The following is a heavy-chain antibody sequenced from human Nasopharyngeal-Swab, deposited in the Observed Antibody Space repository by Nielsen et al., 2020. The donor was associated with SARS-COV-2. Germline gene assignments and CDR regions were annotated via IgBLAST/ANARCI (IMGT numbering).Heavy chain of an antibody. CDR3: ARRTSGGYGDSKNWFDP. CDR2: IYYTGST. D-gene: IGHD4-17*01. CDR1: GGSILSNY. V-gene: IGHV4-59*08. Sequence: SETLSLTCAVSGGSILSNYWSWIRQPPGKGLEWIGYIYYTGSTNYNPSLKSRVTMSVDTSKNQFSLKLRSVTAADTAVYYCARRTSGGYGDSKNWFDPWGQGTLVTVSS. J-gene: IGHJ5*02.